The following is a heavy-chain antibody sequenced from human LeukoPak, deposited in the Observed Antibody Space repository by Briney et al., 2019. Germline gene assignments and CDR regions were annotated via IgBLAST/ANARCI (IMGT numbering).Heavy chain of an antibody. CDR1: GFTFSSYW. J-gene: IGHJ4*02. Sequence: GGSLRLSCAASGFTFSSYWMSWVRQAPGKGLEWVPNIKQDGSEKYYVDSVKGRFTISRDNAKNSLYLQMNSLRAEDTAVYYCARDRYYDILTGYYKSGESYWGQGTLVTVSS. D-gene: IGHD3-9*01. V-gene: IGHV3-7*01. CDR2: IKQDGSEK. CDR3: ARDRYYDILTGYYKSGESY.